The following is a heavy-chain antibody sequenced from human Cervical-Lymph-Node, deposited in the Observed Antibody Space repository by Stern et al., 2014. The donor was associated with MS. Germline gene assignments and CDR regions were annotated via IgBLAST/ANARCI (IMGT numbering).Heavy chain of an antibody. CDR1: GVSITSDAYY. D-gene: IGHD2-21*02. CDR2: ISHSGTT. J-gene: IGHJ4*02. V-gene: IGHV4-39*01. CDR3: ARHDRIALGTAIGN. Sequence: QLQLQESGPGLVRPSETLSLICSVSGVSITSDAYYWGWVRQSPGLGLEWIGSISHSGTTFYKPSLKSRVTISADTSKNEFSLNLRSVTAADTALYFCARHDRIALGTAIGNWGQGTLVTVSP.